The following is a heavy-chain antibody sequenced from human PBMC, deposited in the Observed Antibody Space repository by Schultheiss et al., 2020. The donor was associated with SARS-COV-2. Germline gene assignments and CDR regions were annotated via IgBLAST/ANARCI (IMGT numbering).Heavy chain of an antibody. D-gene: IGHD4-17*01. J-gene: IGHJ4*02. CDR1: GGSISSGGYS. V-gene: IGHV4-30-2*01. CDR3: ASLGLATTVTTTPDY. CDR2: IYHSGST. Sequence: SETLSLTCAVSGGSISSGGYSWSWIRQPPGKGLEWIGYIYHSGSTYYNPSLKSRVTISVDRSKNQFSLKLSSVTAADTAVYYCASLGLATTVTTTPDYWGQGTLVTVSS.